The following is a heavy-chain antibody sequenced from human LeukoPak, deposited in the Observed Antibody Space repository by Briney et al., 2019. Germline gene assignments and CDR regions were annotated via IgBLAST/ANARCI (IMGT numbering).Heavy chain of an antibody. CDR3: VKGPTYECLPYFFDY. V-gene: IGHV3-64*03. D-gene: IGHD3-3*01. CDR2: ISSNGDST. Sequence: GGSLRLSCSASGFTFSYYAMHWVRQTAGKGLEFVSRISSNGDSTNYADSLKGRFTISRDNSNNTLYLQMSSLRAEDTAVYYCVKGPTYECLPYFFDYWGQGTLVTVSS. J-gene: IGHJ4*02. CDR1: GFTFSYYA.